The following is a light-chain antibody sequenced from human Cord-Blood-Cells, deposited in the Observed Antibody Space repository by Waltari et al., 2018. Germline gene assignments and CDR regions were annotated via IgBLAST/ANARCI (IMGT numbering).Light chain of an antibody. CDR2: DVS. J-gene: IGLJ1*01. CDR3: CSYAGSYTRV. V-gene: IGLV2-11*01. CDR1: SSDVGGYNY. Sequence: QSALTQPRSVSGSPGQSVTISCTGTSSDVGGYNYVSGYQQHPVKAPKLMIYDVSKRPSWVADRFACSKSGITASLTISGLKAEDEAEYYCCSYAGSYTRVFGTGTKVTVL.